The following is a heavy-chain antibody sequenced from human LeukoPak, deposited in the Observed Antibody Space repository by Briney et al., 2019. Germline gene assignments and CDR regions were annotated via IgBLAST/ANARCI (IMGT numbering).Heavy chain of an antibody. D-gene: IGHD6-13*01. J-gene: IGHJ4*02. Sequence: ASVKVSCKASGFTFTSSAAQWVRQARGQRLEWIGWIVVGSGNTNYAQKFQERVTITRDMSTSTAYMELSSLRSEDTAVYYCAADPTYSSSWQYYFDYWGQGTLVTVSS. CDR3: AADPTYSSSWQYYFDY. CDR2: IVVGSGNT. CDR1: GFTFTSSA. V-gene: IGHV1-58*01.